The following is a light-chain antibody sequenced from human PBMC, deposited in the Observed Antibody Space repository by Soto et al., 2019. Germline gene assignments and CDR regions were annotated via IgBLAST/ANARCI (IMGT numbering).Light chain of an antibody. Sequence: DIQMTQSPSTLSASVGDRVTITCRASQSINRRLAWYQQKQGKAPKLLIYQASTFENGGPYRFSGGGIGTEFSLSISSLQPDYFATYYCQQYSTYPYIFGQGTEVDIK. CDR2: QAS. CDR1: QSINRR. CDR3: QQYSTYPYI. V-gene: IGKV1-5*03. J-gene: IGKJ2*01.